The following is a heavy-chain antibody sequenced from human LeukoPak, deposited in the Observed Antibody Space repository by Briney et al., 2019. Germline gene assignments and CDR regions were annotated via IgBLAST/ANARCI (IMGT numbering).Heavy chain of an antibody. Sequence: GGSLRLSCAASGFTFSSYAMTWVRQAPGKGLEWVSTSDRGGSTYYADSVTGRFTISRDNSKNTLYLQMTSLRDEDTAVYFCAKGPNDSRGTYYGHFDYWGQGTLVTVSS. D-gene: IGHD3-22*01. V-gene: IGHV3-23*01. CDR1: GFTFSSYA. J-gene: IGHJ4*02. CDR2: SDRGGST. CDR3: AKGPNDSRGTYYGHFDY.